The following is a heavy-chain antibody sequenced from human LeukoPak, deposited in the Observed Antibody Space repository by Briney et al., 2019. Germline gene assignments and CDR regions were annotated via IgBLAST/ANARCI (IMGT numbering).Heavy chain of an antibody. Sequence: ASVKVSCKASGYTFTSYDINWVRQTTGQGLEWMGWMNPNSGNTGYAQKFQGRVTITRDTSASTAYMELSSLRSEDTAVYYCAREGHDYAYDYWGQGTLVTVSS. CDR1: GYTFTSYD. V-gene: IGHV1-8*01. CDR3: AREGHDYAYDY. CDR2: MNPNSGNT. J-gene: IGHJ4*02. D-gene: IGHD4-17*01.